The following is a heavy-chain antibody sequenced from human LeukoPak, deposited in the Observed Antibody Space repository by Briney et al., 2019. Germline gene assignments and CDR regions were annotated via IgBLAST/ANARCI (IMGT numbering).Heavy chain of an antibody. CDR3: ARGEMATIPIDY. J-gene: IGHJ4*02. CDR2: IYSGGST. CDR1: GFTVSSNY. D-gene: IGHD5-24*01. V-gene: IGHV3-66*02. Sequence: QPGGSPRLSCAASGFTVSSNYMSWVRQAPGKGLEWVSVIYSGGSTYYADSVKGRFTISRDNSKNTLYLQMNSLRAEDTAVYYCARGEMATIPIDYWGQGTLVTVSS.